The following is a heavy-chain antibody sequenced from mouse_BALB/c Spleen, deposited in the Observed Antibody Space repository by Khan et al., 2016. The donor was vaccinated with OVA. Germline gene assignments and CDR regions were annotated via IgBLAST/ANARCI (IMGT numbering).Heavy chain of an antibody. D-gene: IGHD2-4*01. Sequence: VQLQESGPGLVKPSQSLSLTCTVTGYSITSEFAWNWIRQFPGNKLEWMGYISYTGNPRYNPSLKSLISITRDTSRNQFFLQLNSVTTEDTATYYCARKDYYDYDPFPYWGQGTLVTVSA. CDR1: GYSITSEFA. V-gene: IGHV3-2*02. CDR2: ISYTGNP. CDR3: ARKDYYDYDPFPY. J-gene: IGHJ3*01.